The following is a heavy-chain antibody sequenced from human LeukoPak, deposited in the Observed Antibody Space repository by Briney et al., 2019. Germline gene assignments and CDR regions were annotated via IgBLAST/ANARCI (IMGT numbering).Heavy chain of an antibody. CDR3: ARVVGAGTPDYYYYYYMDV. V-gene: IGHV1-69*05. D-gene: IGHD1-26*01. J-gene: IGHJ6*03. CDR1: GGTCSSYA. Sequence: SVKVSCKASGGTCSSYAISWVRQAPGQGLEWMGGIIPIFGTANYAQKFQGRVTITTDESTSTAYMVLSSLRSEDTAVYYCARVVGAGTPDYYYYYYMDVWGKGTTVTVSS. CDR2: IIPIFGTA.